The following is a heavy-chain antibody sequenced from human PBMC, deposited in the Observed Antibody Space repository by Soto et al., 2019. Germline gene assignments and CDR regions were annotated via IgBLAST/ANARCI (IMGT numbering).Heavy chain of an antibody. D-gene: IGHD6-6*01. CDR3: ARRSSSDIDY. J-gene: IGHJ4*02. V-gene: IGHV4-4*02. Sequence: QVQLQESGPGLVKPSGTLSLTCAVSGDSITSTSWWIWVRQPPGKGLEGIGEIYHSGSTNYNPSLKSRVTMSADSSKNQFPLKLTSVTAADTAGYYGARRSSSDIDYWGQGTLVTVSS. CDR2: IYHSGST. CDR1: GDSITSTSW.